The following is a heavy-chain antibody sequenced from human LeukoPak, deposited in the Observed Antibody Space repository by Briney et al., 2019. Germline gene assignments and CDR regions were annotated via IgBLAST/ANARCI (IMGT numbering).Heavy chain of an antibody. D-gene: IGHD6-19*01. J-gene: IGHJ4*02. CDR3: FGWYYFDY. CDR2: IQYDGSNK. V-gene: IGHV3-30*02. CDR1: EFTFSNYG. Sequence: PGGSLRLSCAATEFTFSNYGMHWVRQAPGKGLEWVAFIQYDGSNKYYGNSVKGRFTISRDTSKNTLYLQMNSLRAEDTAVYYCFGWYYFDYWGQGTLVTVSS.